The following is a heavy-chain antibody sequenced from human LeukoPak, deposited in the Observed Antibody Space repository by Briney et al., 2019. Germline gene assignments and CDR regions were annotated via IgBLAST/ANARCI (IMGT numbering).Heavy chain of an antibody. J-gene: IGHJ6*02. CDR3: ANLEWPPYYYYGMDV. V-gene: IGHV3-30*02. CDR2: IRYDGSNK. Sequence: GGSLRLSCAASGFTSSSYGMHWVRQAPGKGLEWVAFIRYDGSNKYYADSVKGRFTISRDNSKNTLYLQMNSLRAEDTAVYYCANLEWPPYYYYGMDVWGQGTTVTVSS. D-gene: IGHD3-3*01. CDR1: GFTSSSYG.